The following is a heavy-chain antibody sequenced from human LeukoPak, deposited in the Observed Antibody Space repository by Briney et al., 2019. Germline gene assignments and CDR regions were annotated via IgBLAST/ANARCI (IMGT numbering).Heavy chain of an antibody. CDR2: IIPIFGTA. CDR3: ARDLPHLRYCSSTSCPSAEYFQH. CDR1: GGTFSSYA. V-gene: IGHV1-69*01. D-gene: IGHD2-2*01. J-gene: IGHJ1*01. Sequence: SVKVSCKASGGTFSSYAISWVRQAPGQGLEWMGGIIPIFGTANYAQKFQGRVTITADETTSTAYMELSSLRSEDTAVYYCARDLPHLRYCSSTSCPSAEYFQHWGQGTLVTVSS.